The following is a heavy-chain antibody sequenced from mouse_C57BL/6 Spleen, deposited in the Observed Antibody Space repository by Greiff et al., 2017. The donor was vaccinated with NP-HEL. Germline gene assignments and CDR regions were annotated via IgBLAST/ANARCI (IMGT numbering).Heavy chain of an antibody. CDR1: GYTFTDYY. CDR2: INPYNGGT. V-gene: IGHV1-19*01. J-gene: IGHJ1*03. CDR3: ARDWDWYFDV. Sequence: VQLQQSGPVLVKPGASVKMSCKASGYTFTDYYMNWVKQSHGKSLEWIGVINPYNGGTSYNQKFKGKATLTVDKSSSTAYMELNSLTSEDSAVYYCARDWDWYFDVWGTGTTVTVSS.